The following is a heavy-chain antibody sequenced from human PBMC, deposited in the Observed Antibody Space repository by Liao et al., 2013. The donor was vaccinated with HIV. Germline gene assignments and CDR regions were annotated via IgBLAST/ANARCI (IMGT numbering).Heavy chain of an antibody. D-gene: IGHD3-3*01. CDR1: GGSISSGSYY. CDR3: ARLASPLEWLKVAFDI. J-gene: IGHJ3*02. CDR2: IYYSGST. V-gene: IGHV4-61*01. Sequence: QVQLQESGPGLVKPSQTLSLTCTVSGGSISSGSYYWSWIRQPXGKGLEWIGYIYYSGSTNYNPSLKSRVTISVDTSKNQFSLKLSSVTAADTAVYYCARLASPLEWLKVAFDIWGQGTMVTVSS.